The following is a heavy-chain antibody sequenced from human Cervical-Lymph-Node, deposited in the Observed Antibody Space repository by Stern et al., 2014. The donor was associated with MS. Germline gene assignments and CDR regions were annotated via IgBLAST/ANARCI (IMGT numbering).Heavy chain of an antibody. J-gene: IGHJ4*02. V-gene: IGHV1-46*01. D-gene: IGHD2-21*01. CDR3: ARDVARKYYFDF. Sequence: QVQLMQSGPEVKKPGASLRVSCKASGYTFTSHYMHWVRQAPGQGLEWMGLINPSTGSSTYAQRFQGRVALTRDTSSTTVYLELSSLTSDDTALYFCARDVARKYYFDFWGQGTLITVSS. CDR2: INPSTGSS. CDR1: GYTFTSHY.